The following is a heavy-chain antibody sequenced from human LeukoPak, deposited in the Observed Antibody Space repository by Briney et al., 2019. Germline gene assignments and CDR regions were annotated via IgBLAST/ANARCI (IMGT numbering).Heavy chain of an antibody. Sequence: SVKVSCKASGGTFSSYAISWVRQAPGQGLEWMGGNIPIFGTANYAQKFQGRVTITADESTSTAYMELSSLRSEDTAVYYCARAINWNDVANWFDPWGQGTLVTVSS. J-gene: IGHJ5*02. V-gene: IGHV1-69*01. CDR3: ARAINWNDVANWFDP. CDR2: NIPIFGTA. CDR1: GGTFSSYA. D-gene: IGHD1-20*01.